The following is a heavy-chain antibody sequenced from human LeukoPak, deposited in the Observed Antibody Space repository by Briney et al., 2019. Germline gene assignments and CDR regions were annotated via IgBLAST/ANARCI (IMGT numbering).Heavy chain of an antibody. CDR1: GGSFSGYY. D-gene: IGHD2-15*01. Sequence: SETLSLTCAVYGGSFSGYYWSWIRQPPGKGLEWNGEINHSGSTNYNPSLKSRVTISVVTSKNQFSLKLSSVTAADTAVYYCVRVRGSCSGGSCYSLPDYWGQGTLVTVSS. V-gene: IGHV4-34*01. CDR3: VRVRGSCSGGSCYSLPDY. CDR2: INHSGST. J-gene: IGHJ4*02.